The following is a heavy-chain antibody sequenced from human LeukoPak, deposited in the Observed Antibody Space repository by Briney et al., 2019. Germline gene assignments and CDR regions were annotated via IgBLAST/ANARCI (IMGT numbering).Heavy chain of an antibody. D-gene: IGHD5-18*01. Sequence: GGSLRLSCAASGFTFSSYAMHWVRQAPGKGLEWVAVISYDGSNKYYADSVKGQFTISRDNSKNTLYLQMNSLRAEDTAVYYCARAGYSYGYYYYGMDVWGQGTTVTVSS. CDR1: GFTFSSYA. CDR3: ARAGYSYGYYYYGMDV. J-gene: IGHJ6*02. CDR2: ISYDGSNK. V-gene: IGHV3-30*04.